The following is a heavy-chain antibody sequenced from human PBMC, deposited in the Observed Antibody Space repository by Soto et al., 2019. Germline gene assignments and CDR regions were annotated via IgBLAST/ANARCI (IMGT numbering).Heavy chain of an antibody. Sequence: SETLSLTCIVSGVSFTTYYCTWIRQAPGKGPEWIGYIYHSGISNYNPSLKSRVTMSVDTSKNQFFLKLTSVTAADTAVYYCARDLTIGGFFDPWGQGTLVTVSS. CDR2: IYHSGIS. D-gene: IGHD3-10*01. CDR1: GVSFTTYY. CDR3: ARDLTIGGFFDP. V-gene: IGHV4-59*01. J-gene: IGHJ5*02.